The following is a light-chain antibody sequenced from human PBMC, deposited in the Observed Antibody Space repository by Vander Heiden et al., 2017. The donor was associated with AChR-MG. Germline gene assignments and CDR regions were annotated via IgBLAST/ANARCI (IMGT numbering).Light chain of an antibody. Sequence: QSALPQPASVSGSPGQSITISCTGTSSDLGSYNLVSWYQQHPGKAPKVMIYEGSKRPSGVSNRFSGSKSGNTASLTISGLQAEDEADYYCCSYAGSSWVFGGGTKLTVL. V-gene: IGLV2-23*01. CDR1: SSDLGSYNL. J-gene: IGLJ3*02. CDR2: EGS. CDR3: CSYAGSSWV.